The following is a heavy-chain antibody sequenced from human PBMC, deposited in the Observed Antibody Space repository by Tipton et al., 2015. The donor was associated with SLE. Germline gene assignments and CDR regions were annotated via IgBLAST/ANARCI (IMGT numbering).Heavy chain of an antibody. CDR2: ISSSRSTI. J-gene: IGHJ4*02. Sequence: SLRLSCAASGFTINTYSMNWVRQAPGKGLEWVSYISSSRSTIFYADSVKGRFTISRDTAKISLYLQMNSLRAEDTALYYWARDRPHTPMIFDYWGQGRLFTVSS. V-gene: IGHV3-48*01. CDR1: GFTINTYS. D-gene: IGHD5-18*01. CDR3: ARDRPHTPMIFDY.